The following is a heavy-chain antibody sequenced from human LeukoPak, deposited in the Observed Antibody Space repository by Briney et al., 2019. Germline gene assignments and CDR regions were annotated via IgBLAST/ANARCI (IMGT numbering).Heavy chain of an antibody. CDR2: LSGSGGST. V-gene: IGHV3-23*01. D-gene: IGHD3-3*01. J-gene: IGHJ3*02. Sequence: GGSLRLSCAASGDTFSSYAMSWVRQAPGKGLEWVSDLSGSGGSTYYADSVKGRFTISRDKSKNTLYLQMNSLRAEDTAVYYCAKDLRAGYDFWSGYYAFDIWGQGTMVTVSS. CDR3: AKDLRAGYDFWSGYYAFDI. CDR1: GDTFSSYA.